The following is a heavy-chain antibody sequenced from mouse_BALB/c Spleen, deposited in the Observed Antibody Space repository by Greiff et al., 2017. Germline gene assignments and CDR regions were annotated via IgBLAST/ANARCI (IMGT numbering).Heavy chain of an antibody. Sequence: QVQLQQSGAELARPGASVKLSCKASGYTFTSYWMQWVKQRPGQGLEWIGAIYPGDGDTRYTQKFKGKATLTADKSSSTAYMQLSSLASEDSAVYYCARGQLGLRYAMDYWGQGTSVTVSS. J-gene: IGHJ4*01. D-gene: IGHD3-1*01. V-gene: IGHV1-87*01. CDR1: GYTFTSYW. CDR2: IYPGDGDT. CDR3: ARGQLGLRYAMDY.